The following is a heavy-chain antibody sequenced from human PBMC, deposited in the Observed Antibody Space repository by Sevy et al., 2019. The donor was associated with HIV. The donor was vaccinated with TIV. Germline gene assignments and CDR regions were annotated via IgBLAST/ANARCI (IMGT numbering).Heavy chain of an antibody. CDR2: ISRYDT. J-gene: IGHJ1*01. CDR1: GYTFTNYF. CDR3: ARAPSGSQGQGQYFHH. D-gene: IGHD1-26*01. V-gene: IGHV1-18*01. Sequence: ASVKVSCKTSGYTFTNYFITWVRQAPGQGLEWMGRISRYDTNYAQKFQGRVTMTTDTSTSTVYMELRSLKSDDTAVYYCARAPSGSQGQGQYFHHWGQGTLVTVSS.